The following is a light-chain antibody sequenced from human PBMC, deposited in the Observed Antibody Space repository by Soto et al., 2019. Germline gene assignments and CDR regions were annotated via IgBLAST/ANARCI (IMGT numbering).Light chain of an antibody. CDR1: QSISSY. V-gene: IGKV1-39*01. CDR3: QQSYSTPPT. J-gene: IGKJ4*01. Sequence: DIQMTQSPSSLSASVGDRVTITCRASQSISSYLNWYQQKPGKAPKLLIYAASSLQSGVPSRFSGSGSGTDFTRTISSLQPEDFETYYCQQSYSTPPTFGGGTKVDIK. CDR2: AAS.